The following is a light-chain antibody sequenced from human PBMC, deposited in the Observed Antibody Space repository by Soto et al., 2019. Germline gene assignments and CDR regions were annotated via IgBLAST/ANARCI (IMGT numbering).Light chain of an antibody. J-gene: IGKJ1*01. CDR3: QQRNKSWT. CDR2: DAS. V-gene: IGKV3-11*01. Sequence: EIVLTQSPATLSLSPGERATLSCRASEGVLRYLAWYQQKPGQAPRLLIYDASNGATGIPARFSGTGSGTDFTLTISRPEPEHFAVYYSQQRNKSWTFGQGTRVEIK. CDR1: EGVLRY.